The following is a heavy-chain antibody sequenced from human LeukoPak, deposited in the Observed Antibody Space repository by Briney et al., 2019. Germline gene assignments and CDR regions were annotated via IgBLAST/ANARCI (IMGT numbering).Heavy chain of an antibody. CDR3: ARGVEPLAANTLAY. V-gene: IGHV3-53*01. CDR1: GFTVIAND. Sequence: GGSLRLSCAASGFTVIANDMTWVRQAPGKGLEWVSVLYSDGNTKYADSVQGRFTISRDNFKNTLYLEMNSLSPDDTAVYYCARGVEPLAANTLAYWGQGTLVTVSS. CDR2: LYSDGNT. J-gene: IGHJ4*02. D-gene: IGHD1-14*01.